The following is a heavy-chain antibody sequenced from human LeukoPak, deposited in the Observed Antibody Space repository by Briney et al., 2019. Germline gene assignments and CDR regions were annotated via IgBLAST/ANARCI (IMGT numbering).Heavy chain of an antibody. CDR1: GGTFSTYA. CDR2: ISHIFGSA. V-gene: IGHV1-69*13. D-gene: IGHD5-24*01. J-gene: IGHJ4*02. Sequence: SVKVSCKASGGTFSTYAISWVRQAPGQGLEWMGGISHIFGSANYAQRFQGRVTITADESTTTAYMELSSLRSEDTAMYYCASRLMVEMSTYFDYWGQGTLITVSS. CDR3: ASRLMVEMSTYFDY.